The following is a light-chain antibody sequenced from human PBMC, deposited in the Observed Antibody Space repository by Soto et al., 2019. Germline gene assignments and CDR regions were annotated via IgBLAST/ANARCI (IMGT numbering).Light chain of an antibody. CDR2: AAS. Sequence: DIQMTQSPSSQSASVGDRVTITCRASQSINSYLPWYQQKPGKAPKLLIYAASSLQSGVPSRFSGSGSETDFTLTITSLQPDDFATYYCQQSFSTPRTFGQGTRVEI. V-gene: IGKV1-39*01. CDR3: QQSFSTPRT. J-gene: IGKJ1*01. CDR1: QSINSY.